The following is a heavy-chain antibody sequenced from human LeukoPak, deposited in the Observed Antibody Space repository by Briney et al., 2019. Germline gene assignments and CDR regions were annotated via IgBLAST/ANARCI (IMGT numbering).Heavy chain of an antibody. CDR2: MNPNSGNT. V-gene: IGHV1-8*01. J-gene: IGHJ6*03. D-gene: IGHD6-19*01. CDR3: ARAVAGNIYYYYYYMDV. CDR1: GYTFTSYD. Sequence: ASVKVSCKASGYTFTSYDINWVRQATGQGLEWMGWMNPNSGNTGYAQKFQGRVIMTRNTSISTAYMELSSLRSEDTAVYYCARAVAGNIYYYYYYMDVWGKGTTVTVSS.